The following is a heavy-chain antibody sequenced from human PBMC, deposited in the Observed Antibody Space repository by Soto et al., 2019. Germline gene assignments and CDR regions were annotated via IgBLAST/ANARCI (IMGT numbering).Heavy chain of an antibody. CDR3: ARGVPHKPIDY. CDR2: MNPNSGNT. CDR1: GYTFTRYD. Sequence: GASVKVSFKASGYTFTRYDINWGRQATGQGLEWMGWMNPNSGNTGYAQKFQGRVTMARNTSISTAYMELSSLRSEDTAVYYCARGVPHKPIDYWGQGTLVTVSS. V-gene: IGHV1-8*01. J-gene: IGHJ4*02. D-gene: IGHD2-2*01.